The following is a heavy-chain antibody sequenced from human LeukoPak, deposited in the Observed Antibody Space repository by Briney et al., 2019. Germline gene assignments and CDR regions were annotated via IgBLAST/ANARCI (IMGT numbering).Heavy chain of an antibody. J-gene: IGHJ4*02. Sequence: GGSLRLSCAASGFTFSDYYMSWIRQAPAKGLEWVSYISSSGSTIYYADSVKGRFTISRDNAKNSLYLQMNSLRAEDTAVYYCAREVFASGTRDLENWGQGTLVTVSS. CDR2: ISSSGSTI. CDR3: AREVFASGTRDLEN. D-gene: IGHD3-3*01. V-gene: IGHV3-11*04. CDR1: GFTFSDYY.